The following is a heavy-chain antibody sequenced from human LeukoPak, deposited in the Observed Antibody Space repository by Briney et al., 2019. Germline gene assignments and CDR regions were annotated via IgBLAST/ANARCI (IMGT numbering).Heavy chain of an antibody. Sequence: GGSLRLSCAASGFIFSSYNMNWVRQAPGKGLEWVSSISSSSSYIYYADSVKGRFTMSRDNAKNSMYLQMNCLRAKDTAVYYCARGGLTIFGVVTKRKGPIDYWGQGTLVTVSS. CDR3: ARGGLTIFGVVTKRKGPIDY. D-gene: IGHD3-3*01. V-gene: IGHV3-21*01. CDR2: ISSSSSYI. J-gene: IGHJ4*02. CDR1: GFIFSSYN.